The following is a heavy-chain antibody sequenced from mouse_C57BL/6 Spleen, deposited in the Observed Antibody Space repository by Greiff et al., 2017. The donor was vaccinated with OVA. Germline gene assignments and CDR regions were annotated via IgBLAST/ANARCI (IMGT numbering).Heavy chain of an antibody. CDR3: TRSLYYSNFDY. V-gene: IGHV5-9-1*02. CDR2: ISSGGDYI. J-gene: IGHJ2*01. CDR1: GFTFSSYA. D-gene: IGHD2-5*01. Sequence: EVQRVESGEGLVKPGGSLKLSCAASGFTFSSYAMSWVRQTPEQRLEWVAYISSGGDYIYYADTVKGRFTISRDNARNTLYLQMSSLKSEDTAMYYCTRSLYYSNFDYWGQGTTLTVSS.